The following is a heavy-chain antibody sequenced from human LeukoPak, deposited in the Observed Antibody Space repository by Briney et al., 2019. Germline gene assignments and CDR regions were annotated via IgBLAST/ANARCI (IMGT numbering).Heavy chain of an antibody. CDR2: IIPIFGTA. J-gene: IGHJ6*02. CDR3: ARGGSSSGYGHAYYYYGMDV. V-gene: IGHV1-69*13. D-gene: IGHD5-12*01. Sequence: SVKVSCKASGGTFSSYAISWVRQAPGQGLEWMGGIIPIFGTANYAQKFQGRVTITADESTSTAYMELSSLRSEDTAVYYCARGGSSSGYGHAYYYYGMDVWGQGTTVTVSS. CDR1: GGTFSSYA.